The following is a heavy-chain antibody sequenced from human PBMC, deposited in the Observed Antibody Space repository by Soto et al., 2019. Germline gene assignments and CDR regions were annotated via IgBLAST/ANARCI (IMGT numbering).Heavy chain of an antibody. J-gene: IGHJ4*02. CDR2: IKQDGSEK. CDR1: GFTFSSYW. V-gene: IGHV3-7*05. D-gene: IGHD4-4*01. CDR3: ARATGSKYSNYYFDY. Sequence: VQLVESGGGLVQPGGSLRLSCAASGFTFSSYWMSWVRQAPGKGLEWVANIKQDGSEKYYVDSVKGRFTISRDNAKNSLYLQMNSLRAEDTAVYYCARATGSKYSNYYFDYWGQGTLVTVSS.